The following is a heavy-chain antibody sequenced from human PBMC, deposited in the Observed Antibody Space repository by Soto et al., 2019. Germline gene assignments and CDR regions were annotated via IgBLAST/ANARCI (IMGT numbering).Heavy chain of an antibody. V-gene: IGHV3-33*01. D-gene: IGHD1-20*01. CDR3: ARGMPGISYVCNGMDV. CDR2: IWYDGSDK. Sequence: QVQLVESGGGVVQPGRSLRLSCAASAFTFSSYGMHWAPQAPGKGLAWVAVIWYDGSDKYYADPVKGRFTISRDNSKNTVYLQMNSLSAEETAIYDCARGMPGISYVCNGMDVWGQGTTVTVSS. CDR1: AFTFSSYG. J-gene: IGHJ6*02.